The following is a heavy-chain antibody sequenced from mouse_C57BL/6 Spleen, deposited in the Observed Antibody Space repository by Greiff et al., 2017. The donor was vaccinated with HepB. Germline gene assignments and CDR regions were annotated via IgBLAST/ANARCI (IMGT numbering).Heavy chain of an antibody. J-gene: IGHJ4*01. CDR1: GFTFSSYA. V-gene: IGHV5-9-1*02. D-gene: IGHD3-2*02. CDR3: TRGAQAPSYAMDY. Sequence: EVQGVESGEGLVKPGGSLKLSCAASGFTFSSYAMSWVRQTPEKRLEWVAYISSGGDYIYYADTVKGRFTISRDNARNTLYLQMSSLKSEDTAMYYCTRGAQAPSYAMDYWGQGTSVTVSS. CDR2: ISSGGDYI.